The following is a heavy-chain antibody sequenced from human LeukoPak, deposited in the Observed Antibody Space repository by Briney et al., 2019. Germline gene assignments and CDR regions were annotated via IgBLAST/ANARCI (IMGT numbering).Heavy chain of an antibody. CDR1: GFTFSTYT. CDR2: ISYEGSDK. Sequence: GGSLRLSCAASGFTFSTYTMHWVRQAPGKGLEWVAVISYEGSDKFYADSVKGRFTISRDNSKNTFYLQMNSLRPEDTAVFYCARADTATGWHGGFDYWGQGTLVTVSS. D-gene: IGHD1-1*01. V-gene: IGHV3-30*04. J-gene: IGHJ4*02. CDR3: ARADTATGWHGGFDY.